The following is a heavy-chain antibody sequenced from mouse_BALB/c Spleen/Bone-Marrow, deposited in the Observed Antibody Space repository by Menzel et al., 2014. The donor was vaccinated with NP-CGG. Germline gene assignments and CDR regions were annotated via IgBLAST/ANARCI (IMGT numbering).Heavy chain of an antibody. CDR1: GDSITSGY. D-gene: IGHD1-1*01. V-gene: IGHV3-8*02. Sequence: DVKLQESGPSLVKPSQTLSLTCSVTGDSITSGYWNWIRKFPGNKLEYMGYISYSGSTYYNPSLKSRISITRDTSKNQYYLQLNSVTTKDTATYYCARGGGSSYNYAMDYWGQGTSITVSS. CDR2: ISYSGST. J-gene: IGHJ4*01. CDR3: ARGGGSSYNYAMDY.